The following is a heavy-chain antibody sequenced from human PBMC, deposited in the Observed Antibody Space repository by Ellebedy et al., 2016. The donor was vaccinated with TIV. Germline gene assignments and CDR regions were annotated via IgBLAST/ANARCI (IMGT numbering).Heavy chain of an antibody. CDR2: IYSGGNT. CDR3: ARGYSDKYYFDY. V-gene: IGHV3-53*01. J-gene: IGHJ4*02. Sequence: PGGSLRLSCAASGFTVSSNYMSWVRQAPGKGLEWVSVIYSGGNTYYADSVKGRFTISRDNSKNKLYLQMNSLRAEDTAVYSCARGYSDKYYFDYWGLGTLVTVSS. D-gene: IGHD5-12*01. CDR1: GFTVSSNY.